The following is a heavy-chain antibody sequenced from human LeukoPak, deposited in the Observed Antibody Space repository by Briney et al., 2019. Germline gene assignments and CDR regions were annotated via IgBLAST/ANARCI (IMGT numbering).Heavy chain of an antibody. D-gene: IGHD6-13*01. J-gene: IGHJ4*02. CDR2: ISYDGSNK. CDR3: SPGIAAAGTVC. Sequence: GGSLRLSCAASGFTFSSYAMHWVRQAPGKGLEWVAVISYDGSNKYYADSVKGRFTISRDNAKNSLYLQMNSLRAEDTAVYYCSPGIAAAGTVCWGQGTLVTVSS. V-gene: IGHV3-30*04. CDR1: GFTFSSYA.